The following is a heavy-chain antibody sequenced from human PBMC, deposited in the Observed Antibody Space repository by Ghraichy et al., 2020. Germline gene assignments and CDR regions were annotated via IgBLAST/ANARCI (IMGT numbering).Heavy chain of an antibody. V-gene: IGHV4-39*01. D-gene: IGHD3-16*01. Sequence: SETLSLTCTVSGGSISSSSYYWGWIRQPPGKGLEWIGSIYYSGSTYYNPSLKSRVTISVDTSKNQFSLKLNSVTAADTAVYYCARHDYNKYNWFDPWGQGTLVTGSS. CDR3: ARHDYNKYNWFDP. CDR1: GGSISSSSYY. J-gene: IGHJ5*02. CDR2: IYYSGST.